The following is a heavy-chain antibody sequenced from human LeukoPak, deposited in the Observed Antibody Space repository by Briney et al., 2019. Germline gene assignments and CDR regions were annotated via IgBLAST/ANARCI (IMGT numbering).Heavy chain of an antibody. J-gene: IGHJ3*02. D-gene: IGHD3-9*01. CDR1: GFTFSSYW. Sequence: GGSLRLSCAASGFTFSSYWMHWVRQAPGKGLVWVSRINSDGSSTSYADSAKGRLTISRDNAKNTLYLQMNSLRAEDTAVYYCARAIRCVVWLLPDGAFVIWGQGTMVTVSS. V-gene: IGHV3-74*01. CDR2: INSDGSST. CDR3: ARAIRCVVWLLPDGAFVI.